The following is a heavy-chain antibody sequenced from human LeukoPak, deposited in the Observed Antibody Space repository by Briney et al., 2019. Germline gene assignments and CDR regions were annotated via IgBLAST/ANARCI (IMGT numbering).Heavy chain of an antibody. V-gene: IGHV3-30*02. D-gene: IGHD5-12*01. CDR2: ISYDGSNR. Sequence: GGSLRLSCAASGFTFSSSGMHWVRQAPGKGLEWVAFISYDGSNRYYADSVKGRFTISRDNSKNTLYLQMNSLRAEDTAVYYCAKETRGSYSDYWGQGTLVTVSS. J-gene: IGHJ4*02. CDR1: GFTFSSSG. CDR3: AKETRGSYSDY.